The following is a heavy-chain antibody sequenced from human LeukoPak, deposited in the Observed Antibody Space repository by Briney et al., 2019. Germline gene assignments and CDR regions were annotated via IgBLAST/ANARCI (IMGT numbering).Heavy chain of an antibody. CDR2: IIPIFGTA. J-gene: IGHJ6*03. CDR1: GGTFSSYA. D-gene: IGHD2-2*02. V-gene: IGHV1-69*13. CDR3: ATWGCSSTSCYTDYYYYYMDV. Sequence: GASVKVSCKASGGTFSSYAISWVRQAPGQGLEWMGGIIPIFGTANYAQKFQGRVTITADESTSTAYMELSSLRSEDTAVYYCATWGCSSTSCYTDYYYYYMDVWGKGTTVTVSS.